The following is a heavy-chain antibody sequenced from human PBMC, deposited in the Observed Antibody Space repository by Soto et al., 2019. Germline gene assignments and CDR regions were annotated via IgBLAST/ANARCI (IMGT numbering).Heavy chain of an antibody. CDR3: ARVGTAMVIGFDY. J-gene: IGHJ4*02. V-gene: IGHV4-4*02. Sequence: PSETLSLTCAVSGGSISSSNWWSWVRQPPGKGLEWIGEIYHSGSTNYNPSLKSRVTISVDKSKNQFSLKLSSVTAADTAVYYCARVGTAMVIGFDYWGQGTLVTVSS. CDR1: GGSISSSNW. D-gene: IGHD5-18*01. CDR2: IYHSGST.